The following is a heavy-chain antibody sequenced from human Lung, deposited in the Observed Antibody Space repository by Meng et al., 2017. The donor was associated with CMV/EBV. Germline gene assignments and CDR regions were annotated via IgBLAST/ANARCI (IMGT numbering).Heavy chain of an antibody. CDR1: GGTFSSYA. CDR2: VNPYNGDG. CDR3: VRAVHGLEI. Sequence: SVKVSCKASGGTFSSYAISWVRQAPGQGLEWMGWVNPYNGDGGYAQRFQGRVTVTTDTSINTAYLELTSLRSDDTAVYYCVRAVHGLEIWGQGTTVTVSS. J-gene: IGHJ6*02. D-gene: IGHD4-17*01. V-gene: IGHV1-8*02.